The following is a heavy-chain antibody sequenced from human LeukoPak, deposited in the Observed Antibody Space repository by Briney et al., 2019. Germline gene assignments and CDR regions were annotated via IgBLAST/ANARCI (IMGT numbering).Heavy chain of an antibody. CDR1: GFTFSSYG. D-gene: IGHD3-22*01. J-gene: IGHJ4*02. V-gene: IGHV3-30*02. Sequence: GGSLRLSCAASGFTFSSYGMHCVRQAPGKGLEGVAFIRYDGSNKCYADSVKGRFTISRDNSKNTLYLQMNSLRAEDTAVYYCAKDRYYYDSSGYADYWGQGGLVTVSS. CDR3: AKDRYYYDSSGYADY. CDR2: IRYDGSNK.